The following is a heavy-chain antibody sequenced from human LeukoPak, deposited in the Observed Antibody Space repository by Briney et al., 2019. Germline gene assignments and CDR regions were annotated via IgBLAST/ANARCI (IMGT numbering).Heavy chain of an antibody. V-gene: IGHV1-2*02. CDR2: INPNSGGT. J-gene: IGHJ4*02. CDR3: ARESVSLGPFDC. Sequence: ASVKVSCKASGYTFTGYYMHWVRQAPGQGLEWMGWINPNSGGTNYAQKFQGRVTMTRDTSISTAYMELSRLRSDDTAVYYCARESVSLGPFDCWGQGTLVTVSS. CDR1: GYTFTGYY. D-gene: IGHD3-16*01.